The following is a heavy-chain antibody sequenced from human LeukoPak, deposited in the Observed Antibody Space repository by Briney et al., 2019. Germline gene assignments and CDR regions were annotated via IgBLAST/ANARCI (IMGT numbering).Heavy chain of an antibody. CDR1: TLTFSTYW. V-gene: IGHV3-7*01. J-gene: IGHJ4*02. Sequence: PGGSLRLSCAASTLTFSTYWMTWVRQTPGKGLEFVANINQDGSVKNYVGSVKGRFTISRDNAKNSLYLQMISLRADDTAVYYCARDPGFSSFDYWGQGTLVTVSS. D-gene: IGHD3-3*02. CDR2: INQDGSVK. CDR3: ARDPGFSSFDY.